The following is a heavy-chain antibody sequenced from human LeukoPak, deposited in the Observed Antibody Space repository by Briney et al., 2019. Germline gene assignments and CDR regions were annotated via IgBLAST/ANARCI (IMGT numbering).Heavy chain of an antibody. Sequence: PGGSLRLSCAASGFTFSNYAMSWVRQAPGKGLEWVSAISGSDGKTYYADSVKGRFTISRDNSKNTLYLQMNSLRAEDTAVYYCAKRESQTVVTTPFDYWGQGTLVTVSS. CDR1: GFTFSNYA. V-gene: IGHV3-23*01. D-gene: IGHD4-23*01. CDR3: AKRESQTVVTTPFDY. J-gene: IGHJ4*02. CDR2: ISGSDGKT.